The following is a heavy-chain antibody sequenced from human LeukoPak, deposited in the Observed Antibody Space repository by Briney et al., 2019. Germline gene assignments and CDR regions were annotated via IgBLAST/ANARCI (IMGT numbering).Heavy chain of an antibody. CDR1: GFTFSSYG. V-gene: IGHV3-30*03. Sequence: PGGSLRLSCAASGFTFSSYGMHWVRQAPGKGLEWVAVISYDGSNKYYADSVKGRFTISRDNSKNTLYLQMNSLRAEDTAVYYCARGNSGSYYEYYFDYWGQGTLVTVSS. CDR3: ARGNSGSYYEYYFDY. D-gene: IGHD1-26*01. J-gene: IGHJ4*02. CDR2: ISYDGSNK.